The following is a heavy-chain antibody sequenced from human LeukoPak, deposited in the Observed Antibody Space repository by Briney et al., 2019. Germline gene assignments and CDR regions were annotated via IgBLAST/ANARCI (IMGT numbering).Heavy chain of an antibody. CDR3: ATDKGVTGQGRIHV. V-gene: IGHV1-24*01. J-gene: IGHJ4*02. Sequence: ASVKVSCKVSGYTLTELSMHWVRQAPGKGLEWMGGFDPEDGETIYAQKFQDRVTMTEDTSTDTAYMGLSSLRSEDTAVYYCATDKGVTGQGRIHVWGQGTLVTVSS. CDR1: GYTLTELS. D-gene: IGHD3-10*01. CDR2: FDPEDGET.